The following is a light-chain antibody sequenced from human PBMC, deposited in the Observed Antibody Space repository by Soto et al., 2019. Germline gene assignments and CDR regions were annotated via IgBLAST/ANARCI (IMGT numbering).Light chain of an antibody. J-gene: IGKJ1*01. CDR1: QSISSY. CDR3: QQSYSSTCT. Sequence: DIPMNESLDYLSASVRFLRSITSLASQSISSYLNWYQQRPGKAPRLLIYAVSTLQSGVPSRIAGSGSGTDFTLTISRLQPEDFAIYYCQQSYSSTCTFGQGTKVDIK. V-gene: IGKV1-39*01. CDR2: AVS.